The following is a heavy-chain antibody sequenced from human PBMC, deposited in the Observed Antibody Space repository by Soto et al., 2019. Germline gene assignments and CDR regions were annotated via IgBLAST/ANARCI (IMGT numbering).Heavy chain of an antibody. CDR1: GFTFSSYT. CDR3: AKTLRSGWYRGGFDY. Sequence: EVQLLESGGGLVQPGGSLRLSCAASGFTFSSYTMSWVRQAPGKGLEWVSAISGSGGSTYYADSVKGRFTISRDNSKNPLYLQMNSLRAEDTAVYYCAKTLRSGWYRGGFDYWGQGTLVTVSS. V-gene: IGHV3-23*01. D-gene: IGHD6-19*01. CDR2: ISGSGGST. J-gene: IGHJ4*02.